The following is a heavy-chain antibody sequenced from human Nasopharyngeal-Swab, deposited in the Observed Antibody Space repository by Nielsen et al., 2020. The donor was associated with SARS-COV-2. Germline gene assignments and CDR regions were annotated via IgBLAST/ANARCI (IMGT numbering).Heavy chain of an antibody. J-gene: IGHJ6*02. V-gene: IGHV3-30-3*01. D-gene: IGHD2-15*01. Sequence: VRQMPGKGLEWVAVISYDGSNKYCADSVKGRFTISRDNSKNTLYLQMNSLRAEDTAVYYCARDHLYCSGGSCYRNYYGMDVWGQGTTVTVSS. CDR3: ARDHLYCSGGSCYRNYYGMDV. CDR2: ISYDGSNK.